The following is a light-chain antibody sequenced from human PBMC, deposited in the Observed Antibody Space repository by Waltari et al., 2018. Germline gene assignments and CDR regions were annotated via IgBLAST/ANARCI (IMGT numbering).Light chain of an antibody. CDR1: SVRSFY. J-gene: IGLJ2*01. Sequence: SSELTQDPAVSVALGQTVRITCQGESVRSFYASWYQQKPGQAPKLVMFDKDKRPTGIPDRFAGSISGNTASLTITGALAEDEADYYCNSRDGNSLLFGGGTKLTV. CDR3: NSRDGNSLL. CDR2: DKD. V-gene: IGLV3-19*01.